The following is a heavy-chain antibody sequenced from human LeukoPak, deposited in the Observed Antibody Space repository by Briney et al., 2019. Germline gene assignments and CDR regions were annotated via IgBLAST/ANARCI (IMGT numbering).Heavy chain of an antibody. CDR3: ARDGMVRGVIDYYGMDV. CDR1: GGTFSNYG. J-gene: IGHJ6*02. D-gene: IGHD3-10*01. CDR2: IIPILGIA. Sequence: SVKVSCKASGGTFSNYGISWVRQAPGQGLEWMGRIIPILGIANYAQKFPGRVTITADKSRSTAYMELSSLRSEDTAVYYCARDGMVRGVIDYYGMDVWGQGTTVTVSS. V-gene: IGHV1-69*04.